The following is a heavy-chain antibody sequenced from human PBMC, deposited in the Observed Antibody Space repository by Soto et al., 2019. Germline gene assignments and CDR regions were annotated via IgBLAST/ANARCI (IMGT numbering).Heavy chain of an antibody. J-gene: IGHJ6*03. Sequence: GSLRLSCAASGFTFDDYGMSWVRQAPGKGLEWVSGINWNGGSTGYADSVKGRFTISRDNAKNSLYLQMNSLRAEDTALYHCARSDSGGRDSYYYYYMDVWGKGTTVTVSS. D-gene: IGHD2-15*01. V-gene: IGHV3-20*01. CDR2: INWNGGST. CDR1: GFTFDDYG. CDR3: ARSDSGGRDSYYYYYMDV.